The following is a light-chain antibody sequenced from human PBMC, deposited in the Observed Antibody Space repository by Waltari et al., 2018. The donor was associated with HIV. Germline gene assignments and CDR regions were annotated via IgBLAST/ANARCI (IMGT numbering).Light chain of an antibody. CDR2: GAS. CDR1: QSLSSSY. V-gene: IGKV3-20*01. Sequence: EIVLTQSPGPLPSSPGERATLSCRASQSLSSSYLAWYQQKPGQAPRLLFFGASSRATGIPDRFSGSGSGTDFTLTISRLEPEDFAVYFCQQYDRSPYTFGQGTRLEI. CDR3: QQYDRSPYT. J-gene: IGKJ2*01.